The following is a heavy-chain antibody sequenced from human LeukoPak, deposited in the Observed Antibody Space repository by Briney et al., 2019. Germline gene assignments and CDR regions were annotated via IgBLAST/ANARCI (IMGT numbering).Heavy chain of an antibody. CDR1: GGSISSGGYS. Sequence: PSETLSLTCAVSGGSISSGGYSWSWIRQPPGKGLEWIGYIYHSGSTYYNPSLKSRVTISVGRSKNQFSLKLSSVTAADTAMYYCARAAVPAAGFDYWGQGTLVTVSS. V-gene: IGHV4-30-2*01. CDR3: ARAAVPAAGFDY. J-gene: IGHJ4*02. D-gene: IGHD2-2*01. CDR2: IYHSGST.